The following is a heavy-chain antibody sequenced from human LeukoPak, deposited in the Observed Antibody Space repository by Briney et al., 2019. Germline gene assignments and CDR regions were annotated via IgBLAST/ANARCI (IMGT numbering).Heavy chain of an antibody. CDR3: AKDDSSGYFFDY. J-gene: IGHJ4*02. CDR2: IRYDGSNK. Sequence: GGSLRLSCTASGFTFSSYGMHWVRQAPGKGLEWVAFIRYDGSNKYYADSVKGRFTISRDNSKNTLYLQMNSLRAEDTAVYYCAKDDSSGYFFDYWGQGTLVTVSS. D-gene: IGHD3-22*01. CDR1: GFTFSSYG. V-gene: IGHV3-30*02.